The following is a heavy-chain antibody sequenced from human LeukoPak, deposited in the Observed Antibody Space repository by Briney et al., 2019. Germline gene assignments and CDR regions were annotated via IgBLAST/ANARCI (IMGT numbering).Heavy chain of an antibody. CDR2: VYPGDSDT. Sequence: GESLKISCKGSGYSFTTYWIGWVRQMPGKGLEWMGIVYPGDSDTRYSPSFQGQVTISADKSITTAYLQWSSLKASDTAMYYCARRSGSYSFDYWGQGTLVTVSA. CDR1: GYSFTTYW. CDR3: ARRSGSYSFDY. J-gene: IGHJ4*02. V-gene: IGHV5-51*01. D-gene: IGHD1-26*01.